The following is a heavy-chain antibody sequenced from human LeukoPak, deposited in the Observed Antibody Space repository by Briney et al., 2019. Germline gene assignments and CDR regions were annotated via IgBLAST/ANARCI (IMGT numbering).Heavy chain of an antibody. Sequence: SETLSLTCTVSGGSISSSSYYWGWIRQPPGKGLEWIGNIFYSGSTYYNPSLKSRVTISVDTSKNQFSLKLSSVTAADTAVYYCARQNPYFDSWGQGTLVTVSS. CDR2: IFYSGST. V-gene: IGHV4-39*01. CDR3: ARQNPYFDS. D-gene: IGHD1-14*01. J-gene: IGHJ4*02. CDR1: GGSISSSSYY.